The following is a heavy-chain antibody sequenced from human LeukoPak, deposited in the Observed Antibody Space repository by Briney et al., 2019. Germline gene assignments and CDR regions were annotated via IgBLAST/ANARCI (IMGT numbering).Heavy chain of an antibody. CDR1: GYTFSDYY. Sequence: ASVKVSCKTSGYTFSDYYIHWIRQAPGQGLEWVGWINPNSGDTDYAQKFQGRVTVTRDTSISTAYMELGRLRSDDTAVYYCARETGLSKISSTEFCFEYWGQGTLVTVSS. CDR3: ARETGLSKISSTEFCFEY. D-gene: IGHD2/OR15-2a*01. J-gene: IGHJ4*02. CDR2: INPNSGDT. V-gene: IGHV1-2*02.